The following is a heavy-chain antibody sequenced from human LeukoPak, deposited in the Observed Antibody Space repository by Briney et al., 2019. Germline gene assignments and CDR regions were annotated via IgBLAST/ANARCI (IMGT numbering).Heavy chain of an antibody. D-gene: IGHD1-14*01. Sequence: ASVKVSCKASGYTFTGYYMHWVRQAPGQGLEWMGWINPNSGGTNYAQKFQGRVTMTRDTSISTAYMELSRLRSDDTAVYYCARDPDLRYYGMDVWGQGTTVTVSS. J-gene: IGHJ6*02. CDR1: GYTFTGYY. V-gene: IGHV1-2*02. CDR2: INPNSGGT. CDR3: ARDPDLRYYGMDV.